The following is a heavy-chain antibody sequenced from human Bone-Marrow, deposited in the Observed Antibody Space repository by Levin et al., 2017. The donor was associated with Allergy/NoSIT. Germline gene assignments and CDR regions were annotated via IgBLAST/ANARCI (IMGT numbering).Heavy chain of an antibody. V-gene: IGHV6-1*01. J-gene: IGHJ6*02. CDR3: TRDPGRGYGMDV. CDR2: TYYRSKWIN. CDR1: GDRVSSNTAA. Sequence: SQTLSLPCAISGDRVSSNTAAWNWIRQSPSRGLEWLGRTYYRSKWINEYAESVKSRISVNPDTSKNQFSLHLNSVTPDDTAVYYCTRDPGRGYGMDVWGQGTTVTVS.